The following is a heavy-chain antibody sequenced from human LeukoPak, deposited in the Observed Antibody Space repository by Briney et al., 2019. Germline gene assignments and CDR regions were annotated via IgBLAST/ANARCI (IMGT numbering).Heavy chain of an antibody. D-gene: IGHD3-22*01. CDR1: GYSFTSYW. J-gene: IGHJ4*02. V-gene: IGHV5-51*01. CDR2: IYPGDSDT. CDR3: ARGAYYYDSSGYSLGY. Sequence: PGESLKISCKGSGYSFTSYWIGWVRQMPGKGLEWMGIIYPGDSDTRYSPSFQGQVTISADKSISTAYLQWSSLKASDTAMYYCARGAYYYDSSGYSLGYWGQGTLVTVSS.